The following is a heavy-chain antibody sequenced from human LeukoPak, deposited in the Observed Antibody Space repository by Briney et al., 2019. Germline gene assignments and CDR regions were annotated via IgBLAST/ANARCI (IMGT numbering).Heavy chain of an antibody. Sequence: PGGSLRLSCAASGFTFSSYDMHWVRQVPGKGLVWVARIKGDGSSTRHADSMKGRFTISRDNAKNTLYLQMNSLRDEDAAVYYCVREGLECSGSSCQRAAFDYWGQGTLVTVSS. D-gene: IGHD2-2*01. CDR1: GFTFSSYD. J-gene: IGHJ4*02. CDR3: VREGLECSGSSCQRAAFDY. V-gene: IGHV3-74*01. CDR2: IKGDGSST.